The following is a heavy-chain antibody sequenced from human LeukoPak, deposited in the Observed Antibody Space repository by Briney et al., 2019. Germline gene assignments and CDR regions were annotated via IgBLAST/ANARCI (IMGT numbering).Heavy chain of an antibody. CDR3: ASWEEYSSSLGLDYFDY. Sequence: GGSLRLSCAASGFTFSSYNMNWVRQAPGKGLEWVSYIISTGNTIYYADPVKGRFTISRDNAKNSLYLQMNSLRAEDTAVYYCASWEEYSSSLGLDYFDYWGQGTLVTVSS. CDR1: GFTFSSYN. J-gene: IGHJ4*02. D-gene: IGHD6-6*01. CDR2: IISTGNTI. V-gene: IGHV3-48*04.